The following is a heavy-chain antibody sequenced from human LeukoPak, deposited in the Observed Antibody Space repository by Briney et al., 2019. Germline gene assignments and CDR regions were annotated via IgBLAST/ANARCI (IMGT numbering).Heavy chain of an antibody. J-gene: IGHJ4*02. CDR1: GFTFSNFA. V-gene: IGHV3-48*03. D-gene: IGHD3/OR15-3a*01. CDR3: ARFGLAFDY. CDR2: ISSSGGNI. Sequence: PGGSLRLSCAASGFTFSNFAMTWVRQAPGKGLEWVSYISSSGGNIYYADSVKGRFTISRDNAKNSLYLQMNSLRVEDTAVYYCARFGLAFDYWGQGTLVTVSS.